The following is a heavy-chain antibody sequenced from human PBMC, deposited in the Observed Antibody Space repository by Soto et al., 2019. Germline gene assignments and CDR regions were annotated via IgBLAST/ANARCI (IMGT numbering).Heavy chain of an antibody. CDR2: ISSTTNYI. Sequence: TGGSLSLSCAASGFTFTRYSMNWVRQAPGKGLEWVSSISSTTNYIYYGDSMKGRFTISRDNAKNSLYLEMNSLRAEDTAVYYCARESEDLTSNFDYWGQGTLVTVSS. CDR3: ARESEDLTSNFDY. J-gene: IGHJ4*02. CDR1: GFTFTRYS. V-gene: IGHV3-21*06.